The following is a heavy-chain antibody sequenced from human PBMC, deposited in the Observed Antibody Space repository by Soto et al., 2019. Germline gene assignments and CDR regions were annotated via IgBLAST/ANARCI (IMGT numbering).Heavy chain of an antibody. CDR3: ATSGLAVAGQSYSMDV. V-gene: IGHV4-39*01. D-gene: IGHD6-19*01. CDR2: TYYSGST. J-gene: IGHJ6*02. Sequence: TLSLTCTVSGGSISSSSYYWGWIRQPPGKGLEWIGSTYYSGSTYYNPSLKSRVTISVDTSENQFSLKLSSVTAADTAVYYCATSGLAVAGQSYSMDVWGQGTTVTVS. CDR1: GGSISSSSYY.